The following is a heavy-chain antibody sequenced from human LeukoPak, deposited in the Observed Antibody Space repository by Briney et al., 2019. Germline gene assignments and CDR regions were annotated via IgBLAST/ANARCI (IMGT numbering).Heavy chain of an antibody. CDR2: ISYDGSNK. CDR1: GFTFSSYA. Sequence: GGSLRLSCAASGFTFSSYAMHWVRQAPGKGLEWVAVISYDGSNKYYADSVKGRFTISRDNSKNTLYLQMNSLRAEDTAVYYCARSLQMLIDYWGQGTLVTASS. CDR3: ARSLQMLIDY. D-gene: IGHD5-24*01. V-gene: IGHV3-30-3*01. J-gene: IGHJ4*02.